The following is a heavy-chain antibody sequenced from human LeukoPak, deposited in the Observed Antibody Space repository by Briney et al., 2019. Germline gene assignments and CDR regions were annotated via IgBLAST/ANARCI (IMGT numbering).Heavy chain of an antibody. CDR3: ARSLPYGSGSYYNY. Sequence: GGSLRLSCSTSGFTFSNYGMHWVRQAPGKGLEWVAVISYDGRNKYYADSVKGRFTISRDNSKNTLYLQMNSLRAEDTAVYYCARSLPYGSGSYYNYWGRGTLVTVSS. V-gene: IGHV3-30*03. CDR1: GFTFSNYG. D-gene: IGHD3-10*01. CDR2: ISYDGRNK. J-gene: IGHJ4*02.